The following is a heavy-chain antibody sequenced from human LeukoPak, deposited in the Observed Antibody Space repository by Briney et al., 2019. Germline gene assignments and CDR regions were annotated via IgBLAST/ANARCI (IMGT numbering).Heavy chain of an antibody. J-gene: IGHJ4*02. V-gene: IGHV3-66*01. Sequence: PGGSLRLSCAASGFTVGSNYMSWVRQAPGKGLEWVSIIYRGGSTNYADSVKGRFTISRDTSKNTLYLQMNSLRAEDTAVYYCARGHHYYDSSAYYYWGQGTLVTVSS. CDR1: GFTVGSNY. D-gene: IGHD3-22*01. CDR2: IYRGGST. CDR3: ARGHHYYDSSAYYY.